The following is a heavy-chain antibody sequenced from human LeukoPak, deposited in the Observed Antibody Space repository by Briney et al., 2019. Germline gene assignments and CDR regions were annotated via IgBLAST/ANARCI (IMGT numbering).Heavy chain of an antibody. CDR2: IYHSGST. Sequence: SETLSLTCTVSGYSISSGHYWGWIRQPPGKGLEWIGSIYHSGSTYYNPSLKSRVTISVDTSKNQYSLKLSSVTAADTAVYYCAQTGYSYRPNWFDPWGQGTLVTVSS. J-gene: IGHJ5*02. CDR1: GYSISSGHY. V-gene: IGHV4-38-2*02. D-gene: IGHD5-18*01. CDR3: AQTGYSYRPNWFDP.